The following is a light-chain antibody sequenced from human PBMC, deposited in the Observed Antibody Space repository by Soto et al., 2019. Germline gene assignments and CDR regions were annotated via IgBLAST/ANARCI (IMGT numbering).Light chain of an antibody. V-gene: IGLV2-14*01. CDR3: LSHTTSRTYV. CDR2: EVS. Sequence: SALTQPASVSGSPGQSITISCTGTSSDVGGYDYVSWYQQHPGKAPRLMIYEVSNRPSGVSNRFSGSKSGNTASLIISGLQAEDEADYYCLSHTTSRTYVFGPGTKVTVL. CDR1: SSDVGGYDY. J-gene: IGLJ1*01.